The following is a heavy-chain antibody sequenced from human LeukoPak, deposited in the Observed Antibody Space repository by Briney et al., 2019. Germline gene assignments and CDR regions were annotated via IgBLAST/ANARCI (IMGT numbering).Heavy chain of an antibody. J-gene: IGHJ4*02. CDR1: GESLSKYY. CDR3: ASSVGSTDY. V-gene: IGHV4-34*01. CDR2: INHRGST. Sequence: SETLSLTCAVYGESLSKYYWTWIRQSPGMGLEWIGEINHRGSTNLNPSLKSRVTLSVDTSKHQFSLKLTSVTAADAAVYYRASSVGSTDYWGQGTLVTVSS. D-gene: IGHD1-26*01.